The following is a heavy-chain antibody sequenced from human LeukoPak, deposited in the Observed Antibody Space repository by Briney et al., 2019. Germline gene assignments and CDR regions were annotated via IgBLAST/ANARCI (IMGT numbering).Heavy chain of an antibody. J-gene: IGHJ4*02. CDR3: ARDLEYVFAY. V-gene: IGHV3-21*01. D-gene: IGHD3-3*01. CDR1: GFTFSSYN. CDR2: ISSSSSVM. Sequence: GGSLRLSCTASGFTFSSYNMNWVRQAPGKGLEWVSSISSSSSVMDYADSVKGRFAISRDNAKNSLYLQMNSLRAEDTAVYYCARDLEYVFAYWGQGTLVTVSS.